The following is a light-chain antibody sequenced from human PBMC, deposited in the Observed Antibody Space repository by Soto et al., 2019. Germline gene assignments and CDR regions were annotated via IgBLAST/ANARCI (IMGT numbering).Light chain of an antibody. J-gene: IGKJ3*01. CDR3: QQLNSFPIP. CDR1: QGIATF. CDR2: GAS. Sequence: IQLTQSPSSLSASVGDRVTISCRASQGIATFLAWYQQKPGKAPKLLIYGASTLQSGVPSRFSGSGSGTDFTLTISSLQPEDFATDYCQQLNSFPIPFGPGTKVDIQ. V-gene: IGKV1-9*01.